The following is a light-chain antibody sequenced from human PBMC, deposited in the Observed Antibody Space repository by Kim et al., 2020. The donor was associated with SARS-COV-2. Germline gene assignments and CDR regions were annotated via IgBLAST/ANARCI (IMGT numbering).Light chain of an antibody. Sequence: SYELTQPPSVSVSPGQTASITCSGDKLGDRYACWYQQKSGQSPVLVIYQDSKRPSGVPERFSGSNSGNTATLTISGTQAMDEADYYCQAWDGSTGVFGGGTKLTVL. CDR1: KLGDRY. CDR2: QDS. J-gene: IGLJ3*02. V-gene: IGLV3-1*01. CDR3: QAWDGSTGV.